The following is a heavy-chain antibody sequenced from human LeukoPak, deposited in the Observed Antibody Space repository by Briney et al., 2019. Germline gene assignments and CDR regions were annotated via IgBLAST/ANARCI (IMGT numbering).Heavy chain of an antibody. CDR3: ARLDCSGGSCYSHYYYYMDV. CDR2: IYCSGST. J-gene: IGHJ6*03. V-gene: IGHV4-59*12. Sequence: SETLSLTCTVSGGSISSSYWSWIRQPPGKGLEWIADIYCSGSTNYNPSLKSRVTISVDTSKNQFSLKLSSVTAADTAVYYCARLDCSGGSCYSHYYYYMDVWGIGTTVTVSS. D-gene: IGHD2-15*01. CDR1: GGSISSSY.